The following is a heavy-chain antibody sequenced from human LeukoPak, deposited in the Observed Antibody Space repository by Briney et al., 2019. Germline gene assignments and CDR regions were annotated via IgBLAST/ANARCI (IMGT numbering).Heavy chain of an antibody. CDR1: GGSISSGGYS. D-gene: IGHD4-23*01. Sequence: SETLSLTCAVSGGSISSGGYSWSWIRQPPGKGLEWIGHIYNSGSTYYNPSLKSRVTISVDTSKEQFSLKLSSVTAADTAVYYCARDYGGDYFDCWGQGTLVTVSS. CDR3: ARDYGGDYFDC. J-gene: IGHJ4*02. V-gene: IGHV4-30-2*05. CDR2: IYNSGST.